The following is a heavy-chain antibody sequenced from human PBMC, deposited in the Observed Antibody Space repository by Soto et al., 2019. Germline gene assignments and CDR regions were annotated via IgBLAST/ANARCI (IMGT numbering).Heavy chain of an antibody. CDR3: ATIVGATNYYGMDV. CDR1: GFTFSSYA. V-gene: IGHV3-30-3*01. Sequence: PVGSLRLSCAASGFTFSSYAMHWVRQAPGKGLEWVAVISYDGSNKYYADSVKGRFTISRDNSKNTLYLQMNSLRAEDTAVYYCATIVGATNYYGMDVWGQGTTVTVSS. CDR2: ISYDGSNK. J-gene: IGHJ6*02. D-gene: IGHD1-26*01.